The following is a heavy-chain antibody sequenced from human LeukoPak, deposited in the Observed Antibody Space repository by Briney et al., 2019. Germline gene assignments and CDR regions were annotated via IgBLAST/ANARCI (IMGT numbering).Heavy chain of an antibody. Sequence: ASVKVSCRVSGYTLTELSMHWVRQAPGKGLEWMGGFGPEDGETIYAQKFQGRVTMTEDTSTDTAYMELSSLRSEDTAVYYCATDLGSGWYFSVVYWGQGTLVTVSS. CDR1: GYTLTELS. CDR3: ATDLGSGWYFSVVY. J-gene: IGHJ4*02. CDR2: FGPEDGET. V-gene: IGHV1-24*01. D-gene: IGHD6-19*01.